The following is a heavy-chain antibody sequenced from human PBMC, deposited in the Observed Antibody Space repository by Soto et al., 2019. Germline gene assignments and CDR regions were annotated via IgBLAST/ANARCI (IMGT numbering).Heavy chain of an antibody. D-gene: IGHD6-19*01. CDR2: IYYSGST. Sequence: QLQLQESGPGLVKPSETLSLTCTVSGGSISSSSYYWGWIRQPPGKGLEWIGSIYYSGSTYYNPSLKSRVTISVDTSNNQFSLKLSSVTAADTAVYYCASPVAGIRNWYFDLWGRGTLVTVSS. CDR3: ASPVAGIRNWYFDL. CDR1: GGSISSSSYY. V-gene: IGHV4-39*01. J-gene: IGHJ2*01.